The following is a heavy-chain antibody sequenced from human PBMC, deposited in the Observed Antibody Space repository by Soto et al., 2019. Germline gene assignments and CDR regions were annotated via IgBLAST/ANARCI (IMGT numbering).Heavy chain of an antibody. Sequence: SETLSLTCTVSGGSISSGGYYWSWIRQHPGKGLEWIGYIYYSGSTYYNPSLKSRVTISVDTSKNQFSLKLSSVTTADTAVYYCARKYVDTMVRGDPYGMDVWGQGTTVTVSS. CDR1: GGSISSGGYY. D-gene: IGHD3-10*01. J-gene: IGHJ6*02. V-gene: IGHV4-31*03. CDR2: IYYSGST. CDR3: ARKYVDTMVRGDPYGMDV.